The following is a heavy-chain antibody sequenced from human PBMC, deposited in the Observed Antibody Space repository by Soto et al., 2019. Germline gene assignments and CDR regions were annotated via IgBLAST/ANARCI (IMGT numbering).Heavy chain of an antibody. CDR2: TYQSGSA. Sequence: SETLSLTCTVSGGSISSGGYSWTWIRQSPGKGLEWIGYTYQSGSAYYNPSLKSRVTISVDRSKNQFSLNLTSVTAADTAVYYCARDYYGMNVWGQGTTVTVSS. V-gene: IGHV4-30-2*06. CDR1: GGSISSGGYS. CDR3: ARDYYGMNV. J-gene: IGHJ6*02.